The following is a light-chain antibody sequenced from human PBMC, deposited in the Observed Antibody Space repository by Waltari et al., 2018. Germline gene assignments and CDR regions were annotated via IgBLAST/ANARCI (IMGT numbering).Light chain of an antibody. J-gene: IGLJ2*01. Sequence: QSALTQPASVSGSPGQSITISCTGTTRDIGNYKLVSWYQQHPGKVPKLMIYEVSERPSGVSTRFSGSKSGHTASLTISGLQAEDEADYYCCSYGGGTTFVVFGGGTKLTVL. CDR3: CSYGGGTTFVV. V-gene: IGLV2-23*02. CDR1: TRDIGNYKL. CDR2: EVS.